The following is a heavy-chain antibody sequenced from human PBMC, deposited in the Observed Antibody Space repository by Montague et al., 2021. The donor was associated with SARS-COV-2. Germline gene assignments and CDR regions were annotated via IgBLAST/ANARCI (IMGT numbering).Heavy chain of an antibody. CDR2: ISYDGSNK. CDR1: EFTFSSYA. V-gene: IGHV3-30-3*01. CDR3: ARPTSGSYYHAFHN. J-gene: IGHJ3*02. Sequence: SLRLSCAASEFTFSSYAMHWVRQAPGKGLEWVAVISYDGSNKYYADSVKGRFTISRDNSKNTLYLQMNSLRAEDTAVYYCARPTSGSYYHAFHNWGQGKKGSVSS. D-gene: IGHD1-26*01.